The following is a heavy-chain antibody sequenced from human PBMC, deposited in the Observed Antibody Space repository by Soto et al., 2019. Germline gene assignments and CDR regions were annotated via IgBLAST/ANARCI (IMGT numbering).Heavy chain of an antibody. J-gene: IGHJ6*03. CDR3: ARALAARPRNYYYYYYMDV. CDR1: GGSISSYY. Sequence: SETLSLTCTVSGGSISSYYWSWIRQPPGKGLEWIGYIYYSGSTNYNPPLKSRVTISVDTSKNQFSLKLSSVTAADTAVYYCARALAARPRNYYYYYYMDVWGKGTTVTVSS. CDR2: IYYSGST. V-gene: IGHV4-59*01. D-gene: IGHD6-6*01.